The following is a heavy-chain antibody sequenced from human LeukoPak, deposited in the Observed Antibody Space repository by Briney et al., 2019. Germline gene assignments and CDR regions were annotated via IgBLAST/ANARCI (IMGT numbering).Heavy chain of an antibody. Sequence: GASVKVSCKASGYTFTNYGISWGRQAPGQGLEWRGGITPIFGTANYAQKFQGRVTITADESTSTACMELSSLKSEDTAVYYCASRPRVGATRGAFDIWGQGTMVTVSS. CDR2: ITPIFGTA. CDR3: ASRPRVGATRGAFDI. J-gene: IGHJ3*02. CDR1: GYTFTNYG. D-gene: IGHD1-26*01. V-gene: IGHV1-69*13.